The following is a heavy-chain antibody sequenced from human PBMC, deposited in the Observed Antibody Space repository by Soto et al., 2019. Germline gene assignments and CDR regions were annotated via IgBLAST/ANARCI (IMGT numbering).Heavy chain of an antibody. Sequence: QVQLVQSGAEVKKPGSSVKVSCKASGGTFSSYTISWVRQAPGQGLEWMGRIIPILGIANYAQKFQGRVTITADKSTSQAYMELSSLRSEDTAVYYCARGAVVDIVATGMDVWGQGTTVTVSS. CDR2: IIPILGIA. D-gene: IGHD5-12*01. J-gene: IGHJ6*02. CDR1: GGTFSSYT. CDR3: ARGAVVDIVATGMDV. V-gene: IGHV1-69*02.